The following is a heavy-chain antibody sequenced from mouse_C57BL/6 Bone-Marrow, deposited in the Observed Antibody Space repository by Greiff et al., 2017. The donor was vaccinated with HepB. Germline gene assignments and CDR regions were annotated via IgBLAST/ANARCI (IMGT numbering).Heavy chain of an antibody. Sequence: DVKLQESGGGLVKPGGSLKLSCAASGFTFSDYGMHWVRQAPEKGLEWVAYISSGSSTIYYADKVKGRFTISRDNAKNTLFLQMTSLRSEDTAMYYCARNYYGRDYFDYWGQGTTLTVSS. D-gene: IGHD1-1*01. CDR1: GFTFSDYG. CDR2: ISSGSSTI. J-gene: IGHJ2*01. V-gene: IGHV5-17*01. CDR3: ARNYYGRDYFDY.